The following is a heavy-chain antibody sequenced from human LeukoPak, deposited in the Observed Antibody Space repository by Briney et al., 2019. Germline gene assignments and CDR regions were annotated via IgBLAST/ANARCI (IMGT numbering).Heavy chain of an antibody. V-gene: IGHV3-48*04. Sequence: GGTLRPSCAASGFTFSSYSMNWVRQAPGKGLEWVSYISSSSSTIYYADSVKGRFTISRDNAKNSLYLQMNSLRAEDTAVYYCANAGRDSSSTISCGMDVWGQGTTVTVSS. CDR3: ANAGRDSSSTISCGMDV. CDR2: ISSSSSTI. J-gene: IGHJ6*02. CDR1: GFTFSSYS. D-gene: IGHD6-13*01.